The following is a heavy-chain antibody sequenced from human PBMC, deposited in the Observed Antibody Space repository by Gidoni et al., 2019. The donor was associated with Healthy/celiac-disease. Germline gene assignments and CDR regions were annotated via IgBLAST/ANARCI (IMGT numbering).Heavy chain of an antibody. Sequence: QVQLQQWGAGLLKPSETLSLTCAVYGGSFSGYYWSWIRQPPGKGLEWIGEINHSGSTNYNPSLKSRVTISVDTSKNQFSLKLSSVTASDTAVYYCARGQGNYDFWSGYYTGVNWFDPWGQGTLGHRLL. CDR1: GGSFSGYY. D-gene: IGHD3-3*01. J-gene: IGHJ5*02. CDR2: INHSGST. V-gene: IGHV4-34*01. CDR3: ARGQGNYDFWSGYYTGVNWFDP.